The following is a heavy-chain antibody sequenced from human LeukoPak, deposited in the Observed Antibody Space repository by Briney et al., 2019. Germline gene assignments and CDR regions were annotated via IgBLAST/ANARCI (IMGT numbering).Heavy chain of an antibody. D-gene: IGHD5-18*01. CDR3: ARIPSRGYSYGRRFYYYYYMDV. Sequence: GSLRLSCAASGFTFSSSAMNWVRQAPGKGLEWIGEINHSGSTNYNPSLKSRVTISVDTSKNQFSLKLSSVTAADTAVYYCARIPSRGYSYGRRFYYYYYMDVWGKGTTVTVSS. CDR2: INHSGST. J-gene: IGHJ6*03. CDR1: GFTFSSSA. V-gene: IGHV4-34*01.